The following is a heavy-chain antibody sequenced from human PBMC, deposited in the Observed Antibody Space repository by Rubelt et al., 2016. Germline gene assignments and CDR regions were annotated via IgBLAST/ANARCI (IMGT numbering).Heavy chain of an antibody. D-gene: IGHD3-16*01. V-gene: IGHV1-24*01. Sequence: QVQLVPSGAEVKKPGASVKVSCKVSGYTLTALSMHWVRQAPGKGPEWLGGFDPEDGETIYAEKFQGRVTMTEDTSTDTAYMELSSLGSEDTAVYYCRGIWGSYIDYWGQGTLVTVSS. J-gene: IGHJ4*02. CDR3: RGIWGSYIDY. CDR2: FDPEDGET. CDR1: GYTLTALS.